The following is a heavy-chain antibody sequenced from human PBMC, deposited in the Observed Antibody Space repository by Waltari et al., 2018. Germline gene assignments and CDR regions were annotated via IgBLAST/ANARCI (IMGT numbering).Heavy chain of an antibody. CDR1: GYTFTSFD. CDR2: MNPNSGYT. D-gene: IGHD3-10*01. V-gene: IGHV1-8*01. Sequence: QVQLVQSGAEVKKPGASVKVSCKASGYTFTSFDINWVRQATGQGLEWMGWMNPNSGYTGYAQKFQGRVTITRNTSISTAYMELSTLRSEDTAVYYCARGITMVRGSYYMDVWGKGTTVTISS. J-gene: IGHJ6*03. CDR3: ARGITMVRGSYYMDV.